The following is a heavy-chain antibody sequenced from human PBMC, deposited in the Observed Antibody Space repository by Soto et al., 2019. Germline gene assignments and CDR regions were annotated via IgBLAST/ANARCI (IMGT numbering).Heavy chain of an antibody. Sequence: ASVKVSCKASGGTFSSYAMSWVRQDPGQGLEGMGGSKPIFPTQRYAQKFRCRVTLTADESTNTAYLELSCLRFEDTAVYYCAGGKMVSYYDGSDYYLFDFWGQGTQVTVSS. J-gene: IGHJ4*02. D-gene: IGHD3-22*01. V-gene: IGHV1-69*13. CDR3: AGGKMVSYYDGSDYYLFDF. CDR2: SKPIFPTQ. CDR1: GGTFSSYA.